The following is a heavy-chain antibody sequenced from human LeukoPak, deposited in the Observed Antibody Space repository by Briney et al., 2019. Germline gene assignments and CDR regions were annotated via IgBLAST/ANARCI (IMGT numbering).Heavy chain of an antibody. D-gene: IGHD6-19*01. CDR3: ANVLVAATHYLDS. J-gene: IGHJ4*02. CDR1: GYSFTGHY. CDR2: LNPNSGGT. Sequence: GASVKVSCKASGYSFTGHYIHWVRQAPGQGLEWMGWLNPNSGGTKFAQKFQARVTLTRDTSISTAYMELSSLTSDDTAVYYCANVLVAATHYLDSWGQGTLVTVSS. V-gene: IGHV1-2*02.